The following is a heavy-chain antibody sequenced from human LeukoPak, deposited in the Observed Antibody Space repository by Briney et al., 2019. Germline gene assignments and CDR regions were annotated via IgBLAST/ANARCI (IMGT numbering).Heavy chain of an antibody. Sequence: SETLSLTCTVSGGSISSSSYYWGWIRQPPGKGLEWIGSIYYSGSTYYNPSLKSRVTISVDTSKNQFSLKLSSVTAADTAVYYCARGYDIPNQRAFDIWGQGTMVTVSS. D-gene: IGHD3-3*01. V-gene: IGHV4-39*07. CDR1: GGSISSSSYY. J-gene: IGHJ3*02. CDR2: IYYSGST. CDR3: ARGYDIPNQRAFDI.